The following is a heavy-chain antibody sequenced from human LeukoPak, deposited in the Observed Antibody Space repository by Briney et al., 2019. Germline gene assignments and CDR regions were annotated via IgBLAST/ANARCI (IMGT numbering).Heavy chain of an antibody. CDR2: VSPGGST. CDR3: ARDGGTRLGFDP. CDR1: SESSGGDD. J-gene: IGHJ5*02. D-gene: IGHD1/OR15-1a*01. V-gene: IGHV4-34*01. Sequence: PSETLSLTCAMHSESSGGDDWTWIRQPPGKGLEWIGEVSPGGSTRYNPSLRSRVTISLDTSRSRFSLRLSSVTAADTGVYYCARDGGTRLGFDPWGQGTLVTVSS.